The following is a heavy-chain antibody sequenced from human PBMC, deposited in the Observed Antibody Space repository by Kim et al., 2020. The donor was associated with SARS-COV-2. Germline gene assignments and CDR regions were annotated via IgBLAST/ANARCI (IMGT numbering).Heavy chain of an antibody. Sequence: SETLSLTCTVSGGSVSSGSYYWSWIRQPPGKGLEWIGYIYYSGSTNYNPSLKSRVTISVDTSKNQFSLKLSSVTAADTAVYYCARDSPYYDFWSGYSHHDAFDIWGQGTMVTVSS. CDR2: IYYSGST. D-gene: IGHD3-3*01. V-gene: IGHV4-61*01. J-gene: IGHJ3*02. CDR1: GGSVSSGSYY. CDR3: ARDSPYYDFWSGYSHHDAFDI.